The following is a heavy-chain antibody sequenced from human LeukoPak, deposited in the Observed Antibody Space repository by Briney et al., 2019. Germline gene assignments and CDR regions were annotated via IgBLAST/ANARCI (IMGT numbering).Heavy chain of an antibody. V-gene: IGHV3-7*01. CDR3: ARDGINYYYYYGMDV. D-gene: IGHD1-26*01. CDR1: GFTFSSYW. CDR2: IKQDGSEK. J-gene: IGHJ6*02. Sequence: GGSLRLSCAASGFTFSSYWTSWVRQAPGKGLEWVANIKQDGSEKYYVDSVKGRFTISRDNAKNSLYLQMNSLRAEDTAVYYCARDGINYYYYYGMDVWGQGTTVTVSS.